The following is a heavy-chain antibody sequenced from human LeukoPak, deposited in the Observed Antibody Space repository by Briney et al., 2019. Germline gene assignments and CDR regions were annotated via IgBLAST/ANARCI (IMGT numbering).Heavy chain of an antibody. CDR1: GYTLTELS. CDR2: FDPEDGET. J-gene: IGHJ6*03. CDR3: ATFSFEGYYYMDV. V-gene: IGHV1-24*01. Sequence: ASVKVSCKVSGYTLTELSMHWVRQAPGKGLEWMGGFDPEDGETIYAQKFQGRVTMTEDTSTDTAYTELSSLRSEDTAVYYCATFSFEGYYYMDVWGKGTTVTVSS.